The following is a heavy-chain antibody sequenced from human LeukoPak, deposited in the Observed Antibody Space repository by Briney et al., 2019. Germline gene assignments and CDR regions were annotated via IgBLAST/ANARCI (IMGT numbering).Heavy chain of an antibody. CDR1: GYSFNAYY. J-gene: IGHJ6*02. D-gene: IGHD6-19*01. CDR3: ARDHGIAEAVKGNYGMDV. CDR2: INPSVGTT. V-gene: IGHV1-46*02. Sequence: GASVKVSCKACGYSFNAYYMHWVRQAPGQGLEWMGVINPSVGTTKSAQKFQGRVTMTRDTSTSTVYMELSSLRSEDAAVYYCARDHGIAEAVKGNYGMDVWGQGTTVTVSS.